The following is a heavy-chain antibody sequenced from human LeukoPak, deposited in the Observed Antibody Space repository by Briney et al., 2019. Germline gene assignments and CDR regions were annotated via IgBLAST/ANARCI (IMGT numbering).Heavy chain of an antibody. D-gene: IGHD6-13*01. J-gene: IGHJ4*02. CDR1: GFTFSSYD. CDR3: ARGWGSGGQQLLGY. Sequence: GGSLRLSCAASGFTFSSYDMHWVRQPPGKGLEWVSGTGTAGDTYYPGSVKGRFTTSRENAKNSLYLQMDSLRAGDTAVYYCARGWGSGGQQLLGYWGQGTLVTVPS. V-gene: IGHV3-13*01. CDR2: TGTAGDT.